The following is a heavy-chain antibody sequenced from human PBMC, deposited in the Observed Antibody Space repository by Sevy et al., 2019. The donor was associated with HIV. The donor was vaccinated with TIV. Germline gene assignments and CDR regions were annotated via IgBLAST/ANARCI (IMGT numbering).Heavy chain of an antibody. V-gene: IGHV3-15*01. Sequence: GGSLRLSCGASGFTFSRAWVSWARQAPGKGLEWVGRIKSKTDGGTTDYAAPVRGRFAISRDDSKNMVYLEMNSLKTEDTATYYCTTDRGIAIRPAFDYWGQGTLVTVSS. CDR3: TTDRGIAIRPAFDY. CDR1: GFTFSRAW. CDR2: IKSKTDGGTT. D-gene: IGHD6-6*01. J-gene: IGHJ4*02.